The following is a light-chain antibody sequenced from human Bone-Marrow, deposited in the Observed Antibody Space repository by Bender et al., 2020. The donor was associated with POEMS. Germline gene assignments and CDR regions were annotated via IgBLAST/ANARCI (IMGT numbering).Light chain of an antibody. CDR3: CSYAGSYPWV. CDR2: DVS. Sequence: QSALTQPPSVSGSPGQSVTISCTGTSSDVGIYNSVSWYQQHPGKAPKLMIYDVSNRPSGVPDRFSGYKSGNTASLTISGLQAEDEAHYYCCSYAGSYPWVFGGGTKLTVL. CDR1: SSDVGIYNS. V-gene: IGLV2-11*01. J-gene: IGLJ3*02.